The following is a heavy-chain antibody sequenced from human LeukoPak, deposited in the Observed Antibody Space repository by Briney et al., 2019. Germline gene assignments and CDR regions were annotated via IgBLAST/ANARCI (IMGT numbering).Heavy chain of an antibody. CDR3: AKDPEYGDY. CDR2: ISYDGSNK. J-gene: IGHJ4*02. V-gene: IGHV3-30*18. D-gene: IGHD6-6*01. Sequence: AGGSLRLSCAASGFTFSSYGMHWVRQAPGKGLEWVAVISYDGSNKYYADSVKGRFTISRDNSKNTLYLQMNSLRAEATAVYYCAKDPEYGDYGGQGTLVTVSS. CDR1: GFTFSSYG.